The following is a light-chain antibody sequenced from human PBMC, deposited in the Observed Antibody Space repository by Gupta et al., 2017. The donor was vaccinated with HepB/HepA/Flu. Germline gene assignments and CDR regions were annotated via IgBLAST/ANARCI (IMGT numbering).Light chain of an antibody. CDR2: EDS. V-gene: IGLV1-51*02. Sequence: QSVLTQPPSGSAAPGQQVTISFSGSSPNIGSNDVSWYQQLPGAAPKLLIYEDSKRPSEIPDRFSGSKSDTSATLDITGLQTGDEADYYCATWHNSLRVFGGGTKLTVL. CDR1: SPNIGSND. CDR3: ATWHNSLRV. J-gene: IGLJ3*02.